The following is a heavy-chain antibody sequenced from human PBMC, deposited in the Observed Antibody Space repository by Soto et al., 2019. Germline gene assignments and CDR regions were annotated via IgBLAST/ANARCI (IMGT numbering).Heavy chain of an antibody. CDR3: ARGRWSTFDY. V-gene: IGHV6-1*01. J-gene: IGHJ4*02. Sequence: SRTLSLPFAFSVDRVSSNSSAWNWLRQSPWRGLEWLGRTYYRCKWYKEYAVSVRRRTTINLDTSKNQFSPQLNFVTPEDPAVYYCARGRWSTFDYSGQGAQVTVSS. D-gene: IGHD2-15*01. CDR2: TYYRCKWYK. CDR1: VDRVSSNSSA.